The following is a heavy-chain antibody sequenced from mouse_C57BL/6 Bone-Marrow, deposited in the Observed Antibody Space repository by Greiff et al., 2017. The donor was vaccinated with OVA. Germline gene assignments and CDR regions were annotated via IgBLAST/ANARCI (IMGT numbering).Heavy chain of an antibody. J-gene: IGHJ3*01. CDR3: AREGVYDYDGAWFAY. CDR2: INPNNGGT. Sequence: EVQLVESGPELVKPGASVKMSCKASGYTFTDYNMHWVKQSHGKSLEWIGYINPNNGGTSYNQKFKGKATLTVNKSSSTAYMELRSLTSEDSAVYYCAREGVYDYDGAWFAYWGQGTLVTVSA. D-gene: IGHD2-4*01. V-gene: IGHV1-22*01. CDR1: GYTFTDYN.